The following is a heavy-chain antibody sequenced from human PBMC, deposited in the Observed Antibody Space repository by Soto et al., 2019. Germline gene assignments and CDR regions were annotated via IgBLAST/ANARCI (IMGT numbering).Heavy chain of an antibody. D-gene: IGHD6-19*01. CDR2: ISACNGNT. CDR3: ARGGGIAVSGTRWFDP. V-gene: IGHV1-18*01. Sequence: ASVKVSCKASGYTFTSYGISWVRQAPGQGLEWMGWISACNGNTNYAQKLQGRVTMTTDTSTSTAYMELRSLRSDDTAGYYCARGGGIAVSGTRWFDPWGQGTLVTVSS. J-gene: IGHJ5*02. CDR1: GYTFTSYG.